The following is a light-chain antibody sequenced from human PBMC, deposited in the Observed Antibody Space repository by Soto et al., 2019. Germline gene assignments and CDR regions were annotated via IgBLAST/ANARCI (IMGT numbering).Light chain of an antibody. V-gene: IGKV3-20*01. CDR3: QHYANSVWT. Sequence: IVLTQSPDTLSLSPGERATLSCMASQRVSSSPLVWYQQKPGQAPRLLIYATSSRATGIPDRFSGSGSGTDFTLTVSELETEDFAVYYCQHYANSVWTFGQGTKVEIK. CDR1: QRVSSSP. CDR2: ATS. J-gene: IGKJ1*01.